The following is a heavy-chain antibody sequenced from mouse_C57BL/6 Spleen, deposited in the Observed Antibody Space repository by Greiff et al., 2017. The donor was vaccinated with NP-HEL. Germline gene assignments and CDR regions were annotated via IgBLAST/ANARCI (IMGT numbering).Heavy chain of an antibody. CDR1: GFNIKDYY. D-gene: IGHD2-5*01. CDR3: ARGISYSNYWYFDV. Sequence: VQLQQSGAELVKPGASVKLSCTASGFNIKDYYMHWVKQRTEQGLEWIGRIDPEDGETKYVPKFQGKATITADTSSNTAYLQLSSLTSEDTAVYYCARGISYSNYWYFDVWGTGTTVTVSS. V-gene: IGHV14-2*01. CDR2: IDPEDGET. J-gene: IGHJ1*03.